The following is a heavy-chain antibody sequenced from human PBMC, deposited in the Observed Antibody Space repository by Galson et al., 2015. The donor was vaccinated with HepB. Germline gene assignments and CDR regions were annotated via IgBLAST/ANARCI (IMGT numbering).Heavy chain of an antibody. V-gene: IGHV1-2*02. Sequence: SVKVSCKASGYTFIGFYMHWVRQAPGQGLQWMAWINPKSGGTKYAHKFQGSVTITRDTSINTTYMELSRLSSDDTAVYYCARGTGHYYYGMDVWGQGTTVTVSS. CDR2: INPKSGGT. CDR3: ARGTGHYYYGMDV. J-gene: IGHJ6*02. CDR1: GYTFIGFY.